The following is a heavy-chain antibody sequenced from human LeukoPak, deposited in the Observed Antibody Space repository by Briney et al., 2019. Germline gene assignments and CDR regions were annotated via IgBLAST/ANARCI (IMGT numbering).Heavy chain of an antibody. CDR3: AAGRFNMVRGVTDY. CDR1: GFTVSSNY. V-gene: IGHV3-53*01. D-gene: IGHD3-10*01. CDR2: IYSGGST. Sequence: GGSLRLSCAASGFTVSSNYMSWVRQAPGKGLEWVSVIYSGGSTYYADSVKGRFTISRDNSKNTLYLQMNSLRAEDTAVYYCAAGRFNMVRGVTDYWGQETLVTVSS. J-gene: IGHJ4*02.